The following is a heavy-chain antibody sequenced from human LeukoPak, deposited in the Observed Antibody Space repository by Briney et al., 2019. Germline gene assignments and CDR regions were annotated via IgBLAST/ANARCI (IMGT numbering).Heavy chain of an antibody. CDR1: GYTFTSYY. CDR3: ARDFGGSYSYDY. J-gene: IGHJ4*02. Sequence: GASVKVSCKASGYTFTSYYMHWVRQAPGQGLEWMGWINPNSGGTNYAQKFQGRVTMTRDTSISTAYMELSRLRSDDTAVYYCARDFGGSYSYDYWGQGTLVTVSS. D-gene: IGHD1-26*01. V-gene: IGHV1-2*02. CDR2: INPNSGGT.